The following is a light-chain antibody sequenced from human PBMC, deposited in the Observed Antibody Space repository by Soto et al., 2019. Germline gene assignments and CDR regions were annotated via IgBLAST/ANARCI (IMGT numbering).Light chain of an antibody. CDR2: AAS. CDR1: QSISSY. CDR3: QQSYSTPPWT. Sequence: DIQMTQSPSSLSASVGDRVTITCRASQSISSYLNWYQQKPWKAPKLLIYAASSLQSGVPSRFSGSVSGTDFTLTISSLQPEDFATYYCQQSYSTPPWTFGQGTKVEIK. J-gene: IGKJ1*01. V-gene: IGKV1-39*01.